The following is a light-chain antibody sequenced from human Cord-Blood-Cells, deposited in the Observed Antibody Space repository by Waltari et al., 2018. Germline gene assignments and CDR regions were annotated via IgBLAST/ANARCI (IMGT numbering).Light chain of an antibody. V-gene: IGLV8-61*01. Sequence: QTVVTQAPSFSVSPGGTVTLTCGLSSGSVSTSYYPSWYQQTPGQAPRTLIYSTNTRSSGVPDRFSGSILGNKAALTITGAQADDESDYYCVLYMGSGIWVFGVGTKLTVL. J-gene: IGLJ3*02. CDR1: SGSVSTSYY. CDR3: VLYMGSGIWV. CDR2: STN.